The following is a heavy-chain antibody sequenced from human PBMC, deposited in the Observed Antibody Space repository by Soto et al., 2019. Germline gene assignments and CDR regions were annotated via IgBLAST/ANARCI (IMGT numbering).Heavy chain of an antibody. CDR2: IYYSGST. CDR3: ASRGNDYGDFPFDY. D-gene: IGHD4-17*01. CDR1: GGSISSYY. V-gene: IGHV4-59*01. Sequence: PSETLSLTCTVSGGSISSYYWSWIRQPPGKGLEWIGYIYYSGSTNYNPSLKSRVTISVDTSKNQFSLKLSSVTAADTAVYYCASRGNDYGDFPFDYWGQGTLVTVSS. J-gene: IGHJ4*02.